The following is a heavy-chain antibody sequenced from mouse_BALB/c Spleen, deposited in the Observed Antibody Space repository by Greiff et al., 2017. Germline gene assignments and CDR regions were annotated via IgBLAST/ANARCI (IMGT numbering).Heavy chain of an antibody. CDR1: GYTFTSYT. V-gene: IGHV1-4*02. D-gene: IGHD1-1*01. CDR2: INPSSGYT. J-gene: IGHJ3*01. CDR3: ARSDYAFAY. Sequence: QVQLQQSAAELARPGASVKMSCKASGYTFTSYTMHWVKQRPGQGLEWIGYINPSSGYTEYNQKFKDKTTLTADKSSSTAYMQLSSLTSEDSAVYYCARSDYAFAYWGQGTLVTVSA.